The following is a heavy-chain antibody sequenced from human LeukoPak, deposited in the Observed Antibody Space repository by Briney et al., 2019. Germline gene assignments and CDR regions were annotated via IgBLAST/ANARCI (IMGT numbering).Heavy chain of an antibody. V-gene: IGHV3-9*01. Sequence: GGSLRLSCAASGFTFEDYAMHWVRQAPGKGLEWVSGISWNSGSIGYADSVKGRFTISRDNAKNSLYLQMNSLRAEDTALYYCAKDPEGIYCSSTSCYFGWFDPWGQGTLVTVSS. CDR1: GFTFEDYA. CDR3: AKDPEGIYCSSTSCYFGWFDP. CDR2: ISWNSGSI. D-gene: IGHD2-2*01. J-gene: IGHJ5*02.